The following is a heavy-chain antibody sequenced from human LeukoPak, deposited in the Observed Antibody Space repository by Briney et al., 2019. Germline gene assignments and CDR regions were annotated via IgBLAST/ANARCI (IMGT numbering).Heavy chain of an antibody. CDR3: ARGRGPYGWFDP. CDR1: GFSSSDYW. D-gene: IGHD3-10*01. CDR2: MNSDGTTT. J-gene: IGHJ5*02. V-gene: IGHV3-74*01. Sequence: XGSLRLSCAASGFSSSDYWMHWVRHAPGKGLVWVSRMNSDGTTTNYADSVKGRFTISRDNAKNTLYLQMNSLRAEDTAVYYCARGRGPYGWFDPWGQGTLVTVSS.